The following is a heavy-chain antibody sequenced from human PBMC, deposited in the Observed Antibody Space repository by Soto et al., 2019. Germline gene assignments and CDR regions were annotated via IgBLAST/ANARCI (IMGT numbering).Heavy chain of an antibody. Sequence: GPGPTTPSETLSLTCTLSGGSVRAPDWWNWVRQSPDKGLEWIAEVHISGHSNYNPSLRSRVSVSIDSSKNQFYLNLNSVTAADTAIYYCARVRQGCSANNCYFDPWGQGTQVTVSS. D-gene: IGHD1-1*01. J-gene: IGHJ5*01. V-gene: IGHV4-4*02. CDR3: ARVRQGCSANNCYFDP. CDR1: GGSVRAPDW. CDR2: VHISGHS.